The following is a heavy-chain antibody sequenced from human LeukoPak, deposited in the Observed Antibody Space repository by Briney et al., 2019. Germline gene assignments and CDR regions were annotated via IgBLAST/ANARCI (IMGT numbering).Heavy chain of an antibody. CDR1: GVSISSGSYY. V-gene: IGHV4-61*02. Sequence: SSQTLSLTCTVSGVSISSGSYYWSWIRQPAGKGLEWIGRIYTSGSTNYNPSLKSRVTISVDTSKNQFSLKLSSVTAADTAVYYCASRPYCSSTSCYGGEDYWGQGTLVTVSS. D-gene: IGHD2-2*01. J-gene: IGHJ4*02. CDR2: IYTSGST. CDR3: ASRPYCSSTSCYGGEDY.